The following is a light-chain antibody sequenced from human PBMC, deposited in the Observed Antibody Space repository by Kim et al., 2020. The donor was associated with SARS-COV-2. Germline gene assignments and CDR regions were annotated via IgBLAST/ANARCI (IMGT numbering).Light chain of an antibody. CDR2: DSS. CDR3: QQHSNWIT. Sequence: LFPEKGATPSCRSSRSVSCYLACYQQKPGPAARLLIYDSSNRTTGIPARFSGSGSGTDFTLTISSLEPEDFAVYYCQQHSNWITFGQGTRLEIK. CDR1: RSVSCY. V-gene: IGKV3-11*01. J-gene: IGKJ5*01.